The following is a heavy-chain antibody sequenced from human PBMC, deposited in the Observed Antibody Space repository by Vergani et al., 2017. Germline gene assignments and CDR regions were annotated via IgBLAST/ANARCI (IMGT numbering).Heavy chain of an antibody. J-gene: IGHJ3*02. V-gene: IGHV4-30-4*01. D-gene: IGHD2-15*01. Sequence: QVQLQESGPGLVKPSETLSLTCTVSGGSISSGDYYWSWIRQPPGKGLEWIGYIYYSGSTYYNPSLKSRVTISVDTSKNQFSLKLSSVTAADTAVYYCARDPCYADILGSGGSCYGAFDIWGQGTMVTVSS. CDR2: IYYSGST. CDR3: ARDPCYADILGSGGSCYGAFDI. CDR1: GGSISSGDYY.